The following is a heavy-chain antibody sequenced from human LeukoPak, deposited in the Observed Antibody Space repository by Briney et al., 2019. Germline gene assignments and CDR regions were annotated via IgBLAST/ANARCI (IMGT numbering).Heavy chain of an antibody. CDR3: AKVSYYYDSSGDY. J-gene: IGHJ4*02. CDR2: ISYDGSNK. Sequence: GRSLRLSCAASGFTFSSYGMRWVRQAPGKGLEWVAVISYDGSNKYYADSVKGRFTIFRDNSKNTLYLQMNSLRAEDTALYYCAKVSYYYDSSGDYWGQGTLVTVSS. CDR1: GFTFSSYG. V-gene: IGHV3-30*18. D-gene: IGHD3-22*01.